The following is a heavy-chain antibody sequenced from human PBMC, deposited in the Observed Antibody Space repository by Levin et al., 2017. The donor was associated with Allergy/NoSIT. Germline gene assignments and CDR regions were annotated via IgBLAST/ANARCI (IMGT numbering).Heavy chain of an antibody. CDR1: GYTFTGYY. D-gene: IGHD3-3*01. Sequence: GESLKISCKASGYTFTGYYMHWVRQAPGQGLEWMGRINPNSGGTNYAQKFQGRVTMTMDTSISTAYMELSRLRSDDTAVYYCARGFRDDFWSGSKVAHDAFDIWGQGTMVTVSS. V-gene: IGHV1-2*06. J-gene: IGHJ3*02. CDR2: INPNSGGT. CDR3: ARGFRDDFWSGSKVAHDAFDI.